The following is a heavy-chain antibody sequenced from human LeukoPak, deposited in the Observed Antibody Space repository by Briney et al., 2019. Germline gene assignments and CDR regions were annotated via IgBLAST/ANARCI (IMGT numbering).Heavy chain of an antibody. D-gene: IGHD4-17*01. CDR1: GFTFSSYS. V-gene: IGHV3-21*04. J-gene: IGHJ4*02. Sequence: GSLRLSCAASGFTFSSYSMNWVRQAPGKGLEWVSSISSSSSYIYYADSVKGRFTISRDNAKNSLYLQMNSLRAEDTAVYYCAREGGATTVTNFSDYWGQGTLVTVSS. CDR3: AREGGATTVTNFSDY. CDR2: ISSSSSYI.